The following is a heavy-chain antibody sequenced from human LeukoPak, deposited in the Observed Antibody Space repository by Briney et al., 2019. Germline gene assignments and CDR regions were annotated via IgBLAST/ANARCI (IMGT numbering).Heavy chain of an antibody. CDR3: AKGRGWEASYYYYYMDV. V-gene: IGHV3-23*01. CDR2: ISGSGGST. J-gene: IGHJ6*03. CDR1: GFTFSSYA. D-gene: IGHD1-26*01. Sequence: PGGSLRLSCAASGFTFSSYAMSWVRQAPGKGLEWVSAISGSGGSTYYADSVKGRFTISRDNSKNTLYLQMNRLRAEDTAVYYCAKGRGWEASYYYYYMDVWGKGTTVTISS.